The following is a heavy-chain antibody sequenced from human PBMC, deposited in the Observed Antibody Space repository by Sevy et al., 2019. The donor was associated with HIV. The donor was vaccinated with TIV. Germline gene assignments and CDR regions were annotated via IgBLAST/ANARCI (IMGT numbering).Heavy chain of an antibody. D-gene: IGHD1-26*01. Sequence: GGSLRLSCAASGFAFSTHAMHWVRQAPGKGLEWVAVISYEGTETLDAASVEGRFTISRDNSKNMLSLEINSLKPEDTAVYYCARDGGYSIKWYPLYWGHGTLVTVSS. CDR1: GFAFSTHA. J-gene: IGHJ4*01. CDR3: ARDGGYSIKWYPLY. CDR2: ISYEGTET. V-gene: IGHV3-30-3*01.